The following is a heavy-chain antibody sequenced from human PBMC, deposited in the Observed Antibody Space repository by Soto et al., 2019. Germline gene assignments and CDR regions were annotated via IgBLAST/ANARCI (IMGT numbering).Heavy chain of an antibody. V-gene: IGHV3-23*01. CDR1: GFTFSSNA. CDR2: ISGRGGSA. Sequence: EVQLLESGGGLVQPGGSLRLSCAASGFTFSSNAMSWFRQAPGKGLEWVSAISGRGGSAYYADSVKGRFTISRDNSKNTLYLQMNSLRGEDTAVYYCAKDSYSSGWSTFDYWGQGTLVTVSS. CDR3: AKDSYSSGWSTFDY. D-gene: IGHD6-19*01. J-gene: IGHJ4*02.